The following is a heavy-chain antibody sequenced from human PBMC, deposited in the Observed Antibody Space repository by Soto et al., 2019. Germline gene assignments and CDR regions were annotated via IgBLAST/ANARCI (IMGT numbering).Heavy chain of an antibody. D-gene: IGHD3-10*01. CDR2: ISSSSSTI. J-gene: IGHJ5*02. V-gene: IGHV3-48*01. CDR3: ARDSGRYWFDP. CDR1: GFTFSSYS. Sequence: GSLRLSCAASGFTFSSYSMNWVRQAPGKGLEWVSYISSSSSTIYYADSVKGRFTISRDNAKNSLYLQMNSLRAEDTAVYYCARDSGRYWFDPWGQGTLVTVSS.